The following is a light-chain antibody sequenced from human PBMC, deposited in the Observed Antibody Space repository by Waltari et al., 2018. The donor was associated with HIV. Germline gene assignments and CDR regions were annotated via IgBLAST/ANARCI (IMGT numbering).Light chain of an antibody. CDR3: HQYASFSGT. CDR2: QAS. V-gene: IGKV1-5*03. Sequence: DIRLTQSPSPLSASAGDRVAITCRAGQNVGAFLAWYQQKPGKPPKLLIFQASILEGGVPSRFSGSVSGSDFTLTINGLQSEDFATYYCHQYASFSGTFGQGTKVEL. CDR1: QNVGAF. J-gene: IGKJ1*01.